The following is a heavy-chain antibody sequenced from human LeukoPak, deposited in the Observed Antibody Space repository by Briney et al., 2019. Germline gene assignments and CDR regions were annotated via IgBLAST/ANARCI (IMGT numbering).Heavy chain of an antibody. D-gene: IGHD2-15*01. J-gene: IGHJ3*02. CDR2: VNPYNGNT. Sequence: ASVRVSSTRPLYTLTSHGISWGRQAPGPRVGWMGWVNPYNGNTNYAQKYQGRVTTTRDTSTSTVYMELSSLRSEDTAVYSCARSQPNNCSGGSCYFAFDIWGQGTMVTVSS. CDR1: LYTLTSHG. V-gene: IGHV1-18*01. CDR3: ARSQPNNCSGGSCYFAFDI.